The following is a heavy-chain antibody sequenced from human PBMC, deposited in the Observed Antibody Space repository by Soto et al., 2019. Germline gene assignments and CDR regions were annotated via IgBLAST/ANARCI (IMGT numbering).Heavy chain of an antibody. V-gene: IGHV3-33*01. CDR2: VWNDGNTK. Sequence: QVYLVESGGGVVQPGGSLRLSCAASGFTFSSYGMHWVRQAAGKGPEWVAVVWNDGNTKYYADSVKGRFTISRDNSKNTVYLQMNNLRAEDTAVYYWARDKGVYDHVWGSYRSAFDYWGRGTLVAVSS. CDR1: GFTFSSYG. CDR3: ARDKGVYDHVWGSYRSAFDY. D-gene: IGHD3-16*02. J-gene: IGHJ4*02.